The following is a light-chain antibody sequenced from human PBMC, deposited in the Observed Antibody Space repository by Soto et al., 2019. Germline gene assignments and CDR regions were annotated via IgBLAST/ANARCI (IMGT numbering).Light chain of an antibody. CDR3: QQSYSGLLP. CDR2: AAS. Sequence: SISSYLNCYQQKPGKAPKVMIYAASSLKSGVPSRFSGIGSGTDFTLSISSLQPEDFATYYCQQSYSGLLPFGGGTKVDIK. J-gene: IGKJ4*01. CDR1: SISSY. V-gene: IGKV1-39*01.